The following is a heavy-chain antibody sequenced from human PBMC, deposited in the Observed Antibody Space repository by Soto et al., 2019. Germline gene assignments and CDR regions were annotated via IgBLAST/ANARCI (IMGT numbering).Heavy chain of an antibody. CDR3: AHRRISGYYFDY. Sequence: ASVKVSCKASGYTFTGYYMHWVRQAPGQGLEWMGWINPNSGGTNFAQKFQGRLTITKDTSKNQVVLTMTNMDPVDTATYYCAHRRISGYYFDYWGQGTLVTVSS. J-gene: IGHJ4*02. CDR1: GYTFTGYY. D-gene: IGHD3-10*01. CDR2: INPNSGGT. V-gene: IGHV1-2*02.